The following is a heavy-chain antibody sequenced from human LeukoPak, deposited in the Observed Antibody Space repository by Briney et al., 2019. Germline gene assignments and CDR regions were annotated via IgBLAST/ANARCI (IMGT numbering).Heavy chain of an antibody. V-gene: IGHV3-53*01. CDR3: ASVVVVAALRERVY. CDR1: GFTVSRNY. CDR2: LYAHGST. D-gene: IGHD2-15*01. J-gene: IGHJ4*02. Sequence: GGSLRLSCAASGFTVSRNYMTWVRQAPGKGLEWVSVLYAHGSTYYADSVKGRFTISRDSSRNTLYLQMNSLRAEDTAVYYCASVVVVAALRERVYWGQGTLVTVSS.